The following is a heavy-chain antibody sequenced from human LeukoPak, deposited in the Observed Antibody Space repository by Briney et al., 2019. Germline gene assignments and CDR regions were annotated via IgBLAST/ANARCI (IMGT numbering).Heavy chain of an antibody. V-gene: IGHV4-39*07. CDR1: GGSISSSSYY. D-gene: IGHD5-12*01. J-gene: IGHJ4*02. CDR2: IYYSGST. CDR3: ARVVFGATTQFDY. Sequence: SETLSLTCTVSGGSISSSSYYWGWIRQPPGKGLDWIGSIYYSGSTYYNPSLKSRVTISVDTSKNQFSLKLSSVTAADTAVYYCARVVFGATTQFDYWGQGTLVTVSS.